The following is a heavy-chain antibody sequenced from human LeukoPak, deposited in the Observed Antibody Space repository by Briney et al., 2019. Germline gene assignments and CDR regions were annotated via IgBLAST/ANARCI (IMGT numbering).Heavy chain of an antibody. V-gene: IGHV1-46*01. CDR2: INPRGGST. J-gene: IGHJ4*02. CDR1: GGTFSSYA. D-gene: IGHD5-24*01. CDR3: ANTRDGYNGNYFDN. Sequence: ASVKVSCKASGGTFSSYAISWVRQAPGQGLEWLGKINPRGGSTSYAQKFQGRVTMTRDTSTSTVYMELSSLRSEDTAVYYCANTRDGYNGNYFDNWGQGTLVTVSS.